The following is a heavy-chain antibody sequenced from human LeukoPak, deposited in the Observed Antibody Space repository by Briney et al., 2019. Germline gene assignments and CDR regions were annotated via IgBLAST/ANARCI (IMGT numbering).Heavy chain of an antibody. CDR3: TTDRKWCTYN. CDR1: GFTFSTSA. Sequence: PGGSLRLSCAASGFTFSTSAMSWVRQAPGKGLEWVSGISESETSTYYADSVKGRFSISRDNSKNTLYLQMDSLRAEDTAVYYCTTDRKWCTYNWGQGTLVTVSS. J-gene: IGHJ4*02. V-gene: IGHV3-23*01. D-gene: IGHD2-8*02. CDR2: ISESETST.